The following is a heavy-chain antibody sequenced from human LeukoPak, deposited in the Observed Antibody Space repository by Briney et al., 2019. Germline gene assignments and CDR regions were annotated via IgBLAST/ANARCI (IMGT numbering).Heavy chain of an antibody. CDR3: AREPPPAGMATTREWYFDL. V-gene: IGHV4-34*01. CDR2: INHSGST. D-gene: IGHD5-24*01. J-gene: IGHJ2*01. CDR1: GGSFSGYY. Sequence: SETLSLTCAVYGGSFSGYYWSWIRQPPGKGLEWIGEINHSGSTNYNPSLKSRVTISVDTSKNQFSLKLSSVTAADTAVYYCAREPPPAGMATTREWYFDLWGRGTLVTVSS.